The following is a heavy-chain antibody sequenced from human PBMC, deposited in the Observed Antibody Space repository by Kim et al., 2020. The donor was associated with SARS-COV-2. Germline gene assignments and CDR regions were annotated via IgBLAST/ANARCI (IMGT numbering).Heavy chain of an antibody. V-gene: IGHV3-30*04. CDR2: ISYDGSNK. CDR1: GFTFSSYA. D-gene: IGHD3-10*01. Sequence: GGSLRLSCAASGFTFSSYAMHWVRQAPGKGLEWVAVISYDGSNKYYADSVKGRFTISRDNSKNTLYLQMNSLRAEDTAVYYCVSASNYYGSGSLYYWGQGTLVTVSS. J-gene: IGHJ4*02. CDR3: VSASNYYGSGSLYY.